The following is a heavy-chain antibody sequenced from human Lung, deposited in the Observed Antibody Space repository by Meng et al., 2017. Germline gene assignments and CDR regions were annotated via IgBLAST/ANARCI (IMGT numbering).Heavy chain of an antibody. Sequence: EVELGASGGGLFPLGGALRLSCAASGFTFTDHWMHWVRQGPGKGLVWVSRINRDGTKPTYADSVKGRFTISRDNAKNTLYLQMNNLRAEDTAFYYCTNDRLNHWGQGALVTVSS. CDR3: TNDRLNH. CDR1: GFTFTDHW. CDR2: INRDGTKP. J-gene: IGHJ1*01. D-gene: IGHD1-1*01. V-gene: IGHV3-74*01.